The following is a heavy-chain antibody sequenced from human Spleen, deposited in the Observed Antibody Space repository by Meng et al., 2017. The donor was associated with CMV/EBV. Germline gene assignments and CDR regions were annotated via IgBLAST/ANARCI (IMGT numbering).Heavy chain of an antibody. V-gene: IGHV3-9*01. CDR1: GFTFDDYA. CDR2: ISWNSGTI. D-gene: IGHD3-3*01. J-gene: IGHJ3*01. CDR3: ARDSDDYDFWSAYYTDAFDF. Sequence: GGSLRLSCAASGFTFDDYAMHWVRQAPGKGLEWVSGISWNSGTIRYADSVKGRFTISRDNAKNSLFLQMKSLRAEDTAVYYCARDSDDYDFWSAYYTDAFDFWGQGTMVTVSS.